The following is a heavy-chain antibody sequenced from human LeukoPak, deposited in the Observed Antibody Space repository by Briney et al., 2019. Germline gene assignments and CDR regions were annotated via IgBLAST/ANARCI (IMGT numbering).Heavy chain of an antibody. Sequence: GGSLRLSCAASGFTFSSYSMNWVRQAPGKGLEWVSSISSSSSYIYYADSVKGRFTISRDNAKNSLYLQMNSLRAYDTAVYYCATDSSPQLHYDFWSGYSYEYYFDYWGQGTLVTVSS. CDR2: ISSSSSYI. CDR1: GFTFSSYS. D-gene: IGHD3-3*01. J-gene: IGHJ4*02. CDR3: ATDSSPQLHYDFWSGYSYEYYFDY. V-gene: IGHV3-21*01.